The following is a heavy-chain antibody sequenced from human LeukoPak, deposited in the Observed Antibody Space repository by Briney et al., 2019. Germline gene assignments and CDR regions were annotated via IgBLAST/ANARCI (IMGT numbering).Heavy chain of an antibody. CDR2: IDKTGGGK. D-gene: IGHD3-22*01. CDR1: GFTFSSYT. CDR3: AKAISAYRGYVDY. V-gene: IGHV3-23*01. J-gene: IGHJ4*02. Sequence: GESLRLSCAASGFTFSSYTMSWVRQAPGKGREWVSAIDKTGGGKSYSGSVTGHFTISRDNSKNTLYLQMNSLRADYTAVYYCAKAISAYRGYVDYWGQGTLVTVSS.